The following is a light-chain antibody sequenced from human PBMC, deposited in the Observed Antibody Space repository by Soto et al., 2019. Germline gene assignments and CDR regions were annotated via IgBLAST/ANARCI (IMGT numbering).Light chain of an antibody. CDR1: SSGVGAYNY. Sequence: QSVLTQPRSVSGCPGQSGTISWAGTSSGVGAYNYVSWYQQHPGKAPKLMTYDVSKRPSGVPDRFSGSKSGNTASLTISGLQAEDEADYYCCSYADNYSYVFGTGTKVTVL. V-gene: IGLV2-11*01. J-gene: IGLJ1*01. CDR3: CSYADNYSYV. CDR2: DVS.